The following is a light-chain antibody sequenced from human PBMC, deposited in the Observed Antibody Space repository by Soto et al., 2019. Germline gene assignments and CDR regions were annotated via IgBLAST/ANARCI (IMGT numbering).Light chain of an antibody. CDR3: QEYKTDSRT. CDR1: QSLXTW. V-gene: IGKV1-5*03. Sequence: IPLTKSTSTLSASVGDRVTITCRASQSLXTWFAWYQQKPGKAPNFLXDQASRLESGGPSRLSGGGSGTEFALTISSLQPDDFATYYCQEYKTDSRTFGQGTKVDI. J-gene: IGKJ1*01. CDR2: QAS.